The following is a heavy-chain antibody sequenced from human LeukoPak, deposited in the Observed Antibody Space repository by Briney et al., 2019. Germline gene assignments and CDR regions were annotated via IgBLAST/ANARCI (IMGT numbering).Heavy chain of an antibody. Sequence: LSGGSLRLSCAASGFTFDDYAMHWVRQAPGKGLEWVSGISWNSGSIGYADSVKGRFTISRDNAKNSLYLQMNSLRAEDTALYYCTKDGSRYYDILTGSNHYFDYWGQGTLVTVSS. CDR1: GFTFDDYA. V-gene: IGHV3-9*01. J-gene: IGHJ4*02. CDR2: ISWNSGSI. CDR3: TKDGSRYYDILTGSNHYFDY. D-gene: IGHD3-9*01.